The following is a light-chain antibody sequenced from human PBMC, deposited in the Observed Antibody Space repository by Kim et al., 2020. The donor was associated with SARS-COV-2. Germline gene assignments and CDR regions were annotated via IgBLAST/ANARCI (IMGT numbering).Light chain of an antibody. Sequence: SASVGDRVTITCRASQTIRGWLAWYQQKPGNAPKLLISKVSHLETGVPSRFSGSGSGTEFTLTISSLQPDDVGIYYCLQHDSFWTFGQGTKVDIK. CDR2: KVS. J-gene: IGKJ1*01. V-gene: IGKV1-5*03. CDR1: QTIRGW. CDR3: LQHDSFWT.